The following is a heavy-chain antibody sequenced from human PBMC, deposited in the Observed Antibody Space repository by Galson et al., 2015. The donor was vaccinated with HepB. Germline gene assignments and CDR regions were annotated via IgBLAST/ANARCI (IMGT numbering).Heavy chain of an antibody. D-gene: IGHD6-13*01. Sequence: CAISGDSVSSSIVAWNWIRQSPSRGLEWLGRAYYRSRWYEHYAPSMESRISINADTSKNQFSLQLNSVTPDDTAVYYCARVKDGTSWSFDFWGQGTLVTVSP. CDR2: AYYRSRWYE. V-gene: IGHV6-1*01. J-gene: IGHJ4*02. CDR3: ARVKDGTSWSFDF. CDR1: GDSVSSSIVA.